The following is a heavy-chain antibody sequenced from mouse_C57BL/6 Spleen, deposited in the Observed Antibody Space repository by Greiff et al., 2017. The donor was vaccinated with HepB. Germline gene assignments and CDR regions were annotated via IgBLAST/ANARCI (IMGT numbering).Heavy chain of an antibody. Sequence: QVQLQQSGAELMKPGASVKLSCKATGYTFTGYWIEWVKQRPGHGLEWIGEILPGSGSTNYNEKFKGKATFTADTSSNTAYMQLSSLTTEDSAIYYCAGIPSYYYGSSYYFDYWGQGTTLTVSS. V-gene: IGHV1-9*01. CDR2: ILPGSGST. CDR1: GYTFTGYW. J-gene: IGHJ2*01. CDR3: AGIPSYYYGSSYYFDY. D-gene: IGHD1-1*01.